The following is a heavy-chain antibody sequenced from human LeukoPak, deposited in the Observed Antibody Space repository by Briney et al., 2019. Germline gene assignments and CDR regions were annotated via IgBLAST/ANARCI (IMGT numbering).Heavy chain of an antibody. CDR2: MNPNSGGT. CDR1: GYTFTDYF. D-gene: IGHD6-19*01. CDR3: ASTYRSGWYFDY. V-gene: IGHV1-2*02. Sequence: ASVKVSCKASGYTFTDYFIHWVRQASGQGLEWMGWMNPNSGGTNYAQNFQGRVTMTRDTSINSAYMELSSLRSDDTAVFYCASTYRSGWYFDYWGQGTLVTVSS. J-gene: IGHJ4*02.